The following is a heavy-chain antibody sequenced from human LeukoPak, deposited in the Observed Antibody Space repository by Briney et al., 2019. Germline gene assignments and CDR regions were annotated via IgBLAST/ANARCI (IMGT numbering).Heavy chain of an antibody. CDR3: ARGGLTWWDLPDW. V-gene: IGHV1-18*01. CDR1: GFTVNSYG. CDR2: ISAKNGNT. D-gene: IGHD1-26*01. J-gene: IGHJ4*02. Sequence: ASVKVSCKSSGFTVNSYGIIWVRQAPGQGLEWMGWISAKNGNTNYAQKLQDRVTMTTDTSTSTAYMELRSLRSDDTAIYYCARGGLTWWDLPDWWGQGTLVTVSS.